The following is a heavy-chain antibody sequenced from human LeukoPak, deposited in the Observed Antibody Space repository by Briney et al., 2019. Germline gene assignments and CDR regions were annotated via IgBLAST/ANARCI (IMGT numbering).Heavy chain of an antibody. CDR1: GGSISSYY. V-gene: IGHV4-39*01. CDR3: ARQAGDAFDV. Sequence: SETLSLTCTVSGGSISSYYWGWIRQPPGKGLEWIGSIYYTGSTYYNPSLKSRVTISVDMSKNQFSLKLSSVTAADTAVYYCARQAGDAFDVWGQGTMVTVSS. CDR2: IYYTGST. J-gene: IGHJ3*01.